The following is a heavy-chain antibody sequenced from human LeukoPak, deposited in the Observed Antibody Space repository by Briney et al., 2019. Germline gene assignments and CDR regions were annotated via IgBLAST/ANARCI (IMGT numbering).Heavy chain of an antibody. V-gene: IGHV3-43*01. D-gene: IGHD2-8*01. CDR2: ITNDGEST. CDR1: GFKFDDYT. J-gene: IGHJ4*02. Sequence: GGSLRLSCAASGFKFDDYTMHWVRQAPGKGLEWVALITNDGESTFYADSMRGRFTISRDNTENSLHLQVNSLRVDDTALYHCAAERHMYYHYWGQGTLATVSS. CDR3: AAERHMYYHY.